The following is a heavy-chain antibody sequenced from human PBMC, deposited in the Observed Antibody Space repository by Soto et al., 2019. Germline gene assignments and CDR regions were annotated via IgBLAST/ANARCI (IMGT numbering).Heavy chain of an antibody. Sequence: QITLKESGPTLVKPTQTLTLTCTFSGFSLSTSGVGVGWIRQPPGKALEWLALIYWNDDKRYSPSLKSRLTITKDTAKNQVVLTMTNMDPVDTATYYCSLINCSSTSCYGYGMDVWGQWTTVTVSS. V-gene: IGHV2-5*01. D-gene: IGHD2-2*01. CDR2: IYWNDDK. CDR3: SLINCSSTSCYGYGMDV. J-gene: IGHJ6*02. CDR1: GFSLSTSGVG.